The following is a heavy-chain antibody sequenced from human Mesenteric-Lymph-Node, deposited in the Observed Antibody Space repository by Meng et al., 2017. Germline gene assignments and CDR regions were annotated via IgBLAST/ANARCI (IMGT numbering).Heavy chain of an antibody. CDR2: INHSGST. V-gene: IGHV4-34*01. CDR3: AKEGASA. Sequence: RRQWVAGRLKPSETLSLTCAVYGGSFSCYSWSWIRQPPGKGLEWIGEINHSGSTNYNPSLKSRVTISVDTSKNQFSLKLSSVTAADTAVYYCAKEGASAWGQGTLVTVSS. CDR1: GGSFSCYS. D-gene: IGHD1-26*01. J-gene: IGHJ4*02.